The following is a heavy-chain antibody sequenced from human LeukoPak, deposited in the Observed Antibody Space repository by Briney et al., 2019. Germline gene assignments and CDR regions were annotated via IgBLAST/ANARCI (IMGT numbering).Heavy chain of an antibody. D-gene: IGHD6-19*01. Sequence: GGSLRLSCAVSGFSVSSFGMSWVRQAPGKGLEWISAISLNGETTWYADSVKGRFTISRDNSKNTLYLQLTSLRAEDTAVYYCAQGFCSGWYPYWGQGSLVSVSS. CDR1: GFSVSSFG. CDR2: ISLNGETT. V-gene: IGHV3-23*01. CDR3: AQGFCSGWYPY. J-gene: IGHJ4*02.